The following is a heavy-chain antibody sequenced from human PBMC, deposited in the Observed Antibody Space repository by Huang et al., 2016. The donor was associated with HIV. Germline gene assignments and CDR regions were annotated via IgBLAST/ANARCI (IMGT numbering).Heavy chain of an antibody. V-gene: IGHV2-26*01. Sequence: QVTLKESGPALVRPTETLTLTCNVSGFSLRNPRLGVGWIRQPPGRALEWFANIFSTDEKFDSTSLKSRLTISKDISKSQVVVSMTNMDPVDTATYFCARVRAVAGRIAFDVWGQGTTVAVSS. CDR3: ARVRAVAGRIAFDV. CDR2: IFSTDEK. J-gene: IGHJ3*01. CDR1: GFSLRNPRLG. D-gene: IGHD6-19*01.